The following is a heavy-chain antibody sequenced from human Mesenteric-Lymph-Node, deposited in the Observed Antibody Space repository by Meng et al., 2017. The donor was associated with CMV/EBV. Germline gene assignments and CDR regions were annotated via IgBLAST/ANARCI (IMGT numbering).Heavy chain of an antibody. Sequence: GQLTQWGAGLFKPSETLSVTGAVYGGSFSGYYWNWIRQSPEKGLEWIGEINHSGSTTYNPSFTSRIIISVDTSTNQISLNMSSVTAADTAVYYCARGSSYDILTGYFDYWGQGALVTVSS. D-gene: IGHD3-9*01. CDR1: GGSFSGYY. CDR3: ARGSSYDILTGYFDY. CDR2: INHSGST. V-gene: IGHV4-34*01. J-gene: IGHJ4*02.